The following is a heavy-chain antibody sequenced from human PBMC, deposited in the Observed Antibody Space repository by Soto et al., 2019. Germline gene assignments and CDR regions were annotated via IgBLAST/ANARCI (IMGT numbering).Heavy chain of an antibody. CDR1: GYTFTSYY. CDR3: ARDGFEKLGGTMDV. J-gene: IGHJ6*02. V-gene: IGHV1-46*01. CDR2: INHSGSST. Sequence: QVQLVQSGAEVKKPGASVKVSCKASGYTFTSYYMHWVRQAPGQGLEWMGIINHSGSSTSYAQNFQGRVTMTRDTSTSTVYMELSSLRSEDTAVYYCARDGFEKLGGTMDVWGQGTTVTVSS. D-gene: IGHD6-19*01.